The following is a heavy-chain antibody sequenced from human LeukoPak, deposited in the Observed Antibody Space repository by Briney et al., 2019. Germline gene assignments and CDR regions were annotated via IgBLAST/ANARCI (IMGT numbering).Heavy chain of an antibody. J-gene: IGHJ4*02. V-gene: IGHV3-30*04. CDR3: AGIAVAGLY. Sequence: GGSLRLSCAASGFTFSGSTMHWVRQAPGKGLQWMSFIRYDGSYKYYADSVNGRFTISRDNSKNTLYLQMDNLRPDDTAIYYCAGIAVAGLYWGQGTLVTVSS. CDR1: GFTFSGST. CDR2: IRYDGSYK. D-gene: IGHD6-19*01.